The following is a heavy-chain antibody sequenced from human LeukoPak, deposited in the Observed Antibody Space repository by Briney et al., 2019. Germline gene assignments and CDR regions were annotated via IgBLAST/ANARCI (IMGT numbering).Heavy chain of an antibody. CDR1: GFTFSGYA. Sequence: PGGSLRLSCAASGFTFSGYAMHWVRQAPGKGLEWVAVISYDGSNKYYADSVKGRFTISRDNSKNTLYLQMNSLRAEDTAVYYCARGTSGYDRGASFDYWGQGTLVTVSS. V-gene: IGHV3-30*04. J-gene: IGHJ4*02. CDR3: ARGTSGYDRGASFDY. D-gene: IGHD5-12*01. CDR2: ISYDGSNK.